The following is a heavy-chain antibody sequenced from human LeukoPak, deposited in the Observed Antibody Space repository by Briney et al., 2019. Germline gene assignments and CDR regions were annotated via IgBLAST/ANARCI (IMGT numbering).Heavy chain of an antibody. D-gene: IGHD6-13*01. CDR1: GGSSSSSSYY. CDR2: IYCSGST. J-gene: IGHJ4*02. V-gene: IGHV4-39*07. CDR3: ARLTPTGVIIAAAGYFDY. Sequence: SQTLSLTCTVSGGSSSSSSYYWGWIRQPPGKGLEWIGSIYCSGSTYYNPSLKSRVTISVDTSKNQFSPKLSSVTAADTAVYYCARLTPTGVIIAAAGYFDYWGQGTLVTVSS.